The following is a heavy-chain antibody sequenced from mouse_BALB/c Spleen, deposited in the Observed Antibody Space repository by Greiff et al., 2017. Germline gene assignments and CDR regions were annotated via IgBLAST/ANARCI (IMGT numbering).Heavy chain of an antibody. V-gene: IGHV5-9-3*01. CDR3: ARQYDGGNYFDY. CDR2: ISSGGSYT. CDR1: GFTFSSYA. Sequence: EVKLMESGGGLVKPGGSLKLSCAASGFTFSSYAMSWVRQTPEKRLEWVATISSGGSYTYYPDSVKGRFTISRDNAKNTLYLQMSSLRSEDTAMYYCARQYDGGNYFDYWGQGTTLTVSS. J-gene: IGHJ2*01. D-gene: IGHD2-14*01.